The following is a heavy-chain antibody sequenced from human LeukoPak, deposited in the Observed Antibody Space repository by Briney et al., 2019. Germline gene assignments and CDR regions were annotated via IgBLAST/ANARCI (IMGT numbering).Heavy chain of an antibody. Sequence: GGSLRLSCAASGFTFSSYGMHWVRQAPGKGLEWVAVIWYDGSNKYYADSVKGRFTISRDNSKNTLYLQMNSLRDEDTAVYYCAKISDYSNFLDYWGQGTLVTVSS. J-gene: IGHJ4*02. V-gene: IGHV3-33*06. CDR1: GFTFSSYG. D-gene: IGHD4-11*01. CDR3: AKISDYSNFLDY. CDR2: IWYDGSNK.